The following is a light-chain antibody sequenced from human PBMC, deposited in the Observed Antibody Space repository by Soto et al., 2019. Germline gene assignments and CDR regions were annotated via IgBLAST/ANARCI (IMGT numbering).Light chain of an antibody. CDR2: DDN. CDR1: SSNIGGNS. J-gene: IGLJ1*01. CDR3: GSWDSSLSAYV. V-gene: IGLV1-51*01. Sequence: QSVMTQPPSVSAAPGQKVTISCSGSSSNIGGNSVSWYQQLPGTAPKLLIYDDNKRTSGIPDRFSGSKSGTSATLGITGFQTWDEADYYCGSWDSSLSAYVFGTGTKLTVL.